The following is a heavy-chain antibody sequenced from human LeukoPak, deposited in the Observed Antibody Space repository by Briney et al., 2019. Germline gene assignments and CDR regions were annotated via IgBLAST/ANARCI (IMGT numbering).Heavy chain of an antibody. D-gene: IGHD4-17*01. J-gene: IGHJ4*02. V-gene: IGHV1-24*01. CDR2: FEPEDGET. CDR1: GYTLTELS. CDR3: ATDVTSTVTFDY. Sequence: GASVKVSCKVSGYTLTELSMHWVRQAPGKGLEWMGGFEPEDGETIYAQKFQGRVTMTEDTSTDTAYMELSSLRSEDTAVYYCATDVTSTVTFDYWGQGTLVTVSS.